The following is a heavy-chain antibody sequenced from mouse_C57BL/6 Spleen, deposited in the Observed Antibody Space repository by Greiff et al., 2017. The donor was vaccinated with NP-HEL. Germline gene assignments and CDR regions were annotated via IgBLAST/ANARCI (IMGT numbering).Heavy chain of an antibody. Sequence: EVQLQESGGGLVKPGGSLKLSCAASGFTFSSYAMSWVRQTPEKRLEWVATISDGGSYTYYPDNVKGRFTISRDNAKNNLYLQMSHLKSEDTAMYYCARVITTVVGYAMDYWGQGTSVTVSS. CDR1: GFTFSSYA. V-gene: IGHV5-4*01. D-gene: IGHD1-1*01. J-gene: IGHJ4*01. CDR3: ARVITTVVGYAMDY. CDR2: ISDGGSYT.